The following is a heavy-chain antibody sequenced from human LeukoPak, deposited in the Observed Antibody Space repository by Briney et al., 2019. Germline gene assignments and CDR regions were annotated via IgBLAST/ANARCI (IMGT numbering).Heavy chain of an antibody. V-gene: IGHV1-8*01. Sequence: ASVTVSCKASGYTFTSYDINWVRQATGQGLEWMGWMNPNSGNTGYAQKFQGRVTMTRNTSISTAYMELSSLRSEDTAVYYCARGREQLGRYYYYYMDVWGKGTTVTVSS. J-gene: IGHJ6*03. CDR1: GYTFTSYD. CDR3: ARGREQLGRYYYYYMDV. D-gene: IGHD6-6*01. CDR2: MNPNSGNT.